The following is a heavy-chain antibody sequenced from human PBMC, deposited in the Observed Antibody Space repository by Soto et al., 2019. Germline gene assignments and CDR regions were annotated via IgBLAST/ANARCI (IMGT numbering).Heavy chain of an antibody. V-gene: IGHV3-23*01. CDR3: AKNPGYYYDSTGYHFDY. CDR1: EFTFSNYA. J-gene: IGHJ4*02. D-gene: IGHD3-22*01. CDR2: ISYGGGTT. Sequence: LRLSCAASEFTFSNYAMSWVRRAPGKGLEWVSAISYGGGTTYYADSVKGRFTISRDNSKNTLYLQMNSLRAEDTAVYYCAKNPGYYYDSTGYHFDYWGQGTLVTVPQ.